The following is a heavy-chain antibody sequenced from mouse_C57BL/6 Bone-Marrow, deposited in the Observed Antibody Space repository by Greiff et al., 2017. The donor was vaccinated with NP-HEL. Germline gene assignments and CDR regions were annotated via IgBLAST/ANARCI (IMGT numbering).Heavy chain of an antibody. J-gene: IGHJ4*01. Sequence: VQLQQPGAELVKPGASVKMSCKASGYTFTSYWITWVKQRPGQGLEWIGDIYPGSGSTNYNEKFKSKATLTVDTSSSTAYMQLSSLTSEDSAVYYCARSLTTVVATEDYWGQGTSVTVSS. CDR3: ARSLTTVVATEDY. D-gene: IGHD1-1*01. V-gene: IGHV1-55*01. CDR2: IYPGSGST. CDR1: GYTFTSYW.